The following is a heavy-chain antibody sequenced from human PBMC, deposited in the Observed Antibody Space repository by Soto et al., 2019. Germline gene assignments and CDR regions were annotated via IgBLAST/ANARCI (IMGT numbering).Heavy chain of an antibody. CDR3: AAERGHRFGELDYYYGMDV. V-gene: IGHV1-58*01. CDR1: GFTFTSSA. J-gene: IGHJ6*02. D-gene: IGHD3-10*01. Sequence: SVKVSCKASGFTFTSSAVQWVRQARGQRLEWIGWIVVGSGNTNYAQKFQERVTITRDMSTSTAYMELSSLRSEDTAGYYCAAERGHRFGELDYYYGMDVWGQGTTVTVSS. CDR2: IVVGSGNT.